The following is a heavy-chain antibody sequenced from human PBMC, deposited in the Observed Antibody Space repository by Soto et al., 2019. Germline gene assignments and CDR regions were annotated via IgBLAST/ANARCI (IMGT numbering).Heavy chain of an antibody. J-gene: IGHJ6*02. D-gene: IGHD2-2*01. V-gene: IGHV1-2*04. CDR3: ARGYCISTSCYAGGSYYYYYYGMDV. CDR1: GYTFTSYY. CDR2: INPNSGGT. Sequence: GASVKVSCKASGYTFTSYYMHWVRQAPGQGLEWTGWINPNSGGTNYAQKFQGWVTMTRDTSISTAYMELSRLRSDDTAVYYCARGYCISTSCYAGGSYYYYYYGMDVWGQGTTVTVSS.